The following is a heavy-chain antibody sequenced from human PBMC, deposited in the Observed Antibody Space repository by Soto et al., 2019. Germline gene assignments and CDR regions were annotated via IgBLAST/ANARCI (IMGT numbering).Heavy chain of an antibody. D-gene: IGHD4-17*01. J-gene: IGHJ4*02. CDR3: AREDYGDYFDY. V-gene: IGHV3-33*01. CDR1: GFTFSSYG. CDR2: IWYDGSNK. Sequence: PGGSLRLSCAAPGFTFSSYGMHWVRRAPGKGLEWVAVIWYDGSNKYYADSVKGRFTISRDNSKNTLYLQMNSLRAEDTAVYYCAREDYGDYFDYWGQGTLVTVSS.